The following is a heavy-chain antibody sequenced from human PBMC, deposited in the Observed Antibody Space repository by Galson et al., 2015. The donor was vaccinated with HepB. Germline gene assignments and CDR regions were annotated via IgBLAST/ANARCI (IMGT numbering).Heavy chain of an antibody. D-gene: IGHD3-10*01. CDR1: GFTFSSYW. CDR3: AREDASGSYAP. CDR2: INSDGSYT. Sequence: SLRLSCAASGFTFSSYWMHWVRQAPGKGLVWVSRINSDGSYTSYADSVKGRFTISRDNAKNTLYLQMNSLRAEDTAVYYCAREDASGSYAPWGQGTLVTVSS. V-gene: IGHV3-74*01. J-gene: IGHJ4*02.